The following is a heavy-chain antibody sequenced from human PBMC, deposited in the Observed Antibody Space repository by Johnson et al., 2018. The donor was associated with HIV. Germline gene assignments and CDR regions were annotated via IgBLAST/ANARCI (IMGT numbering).Heavy chain of an antibody. D-gene: IGHD1-26*01. CDR3: ARDGAIAGAATEALDL. V-gene: IGHV3-30*04. Sequence: VESGGGVVQPGRSLRLACVASGFTFNRYGLHWVRQAPGKGLEWVATTSFDERGKHYTDSVKGRFTISRDNSKNSLYLQLNSLRPEDTAVYYCARDGAIAGAATEALDLWGQGTMVIVSS. J-gene: IGHJ3*01. CDR1: GFTFNRYG. CDR2: TSFDERGK.